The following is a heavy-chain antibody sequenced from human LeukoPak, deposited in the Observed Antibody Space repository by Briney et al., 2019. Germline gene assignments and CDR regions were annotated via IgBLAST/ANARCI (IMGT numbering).Heavy chain of an antibody. D-gene: IGHD3-22*01. V-gene: IGHV5-51*01. Sequence: GESLKISCKGSGYSFTIYWIGWVRQLPGKGLEWMGIIYAGDSDTTYSPSFQGQVTISADKSSSTAYLQLSSLKTSDTAMYYCARRGISSGRPDGFDIWGQGTMVTVSS. CDR3: ARRGISSGRPDGFDI. CDR1: GYSFTIYW. J-gene: IGHJ3*02. CDR2: IYAGDSDT.